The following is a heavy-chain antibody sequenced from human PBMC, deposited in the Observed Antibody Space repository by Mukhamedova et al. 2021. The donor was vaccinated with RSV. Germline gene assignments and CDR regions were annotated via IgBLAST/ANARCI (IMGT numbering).Heavy chain of an antibody. Sequence: YSGSTYYNPSLKSRVTISVDTSKNQFSLKLSSVTAADTAVYYCARQLVGATTYFQHWGQGTLVTVPS. D-gene: IGHD1-26*01. CDR3: ARQLVGATTYFQH. CDR2: YSGST. J-gene: IGHJ1*01. V-gene: IGHV4-39*01.